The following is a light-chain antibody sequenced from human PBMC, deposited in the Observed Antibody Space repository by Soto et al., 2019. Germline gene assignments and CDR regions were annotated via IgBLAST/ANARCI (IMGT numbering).Light chain of an antibody. CDR1: QSVSSY. Sequence: EIVLTPSPATLSLSPGEGATLSCRASQSVSSYLAWYQQKPGQAPRLLIYGASTRATGIPARFSGSGSGTEFTLTISSLQSEDFAIYYCQQYNNWPRITCGQGTRLEIK. CDR3: QQYNNWPRIT. CDR2: GAS. J-gene: IGKJ5*01. V-gene: IGKV3-15*01.